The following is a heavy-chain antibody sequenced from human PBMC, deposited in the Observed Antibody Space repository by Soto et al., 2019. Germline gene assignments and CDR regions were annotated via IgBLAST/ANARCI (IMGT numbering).Heavy chain of an antibody. V-gene: IGHV3-30-3*01. D-gene: IGHD4-4*01. CDR1: GFTFSSYA. CDR3: ARPLWRDDYNWGYFDL. J-gene: IGHJ2*01. Sequence: QVQLVESGGGVVQPGRSLRLSCAASGFTFSSYAMHWVRQAPGKGLEWVAVISYDGSNKYYADSVKGRFTISRDNSKNTLYLQMNSLRTEHTAVYYCARPLWRDDYNWGYFDLWGGGTLVTVAS. CDR2: ISYDGSNK.